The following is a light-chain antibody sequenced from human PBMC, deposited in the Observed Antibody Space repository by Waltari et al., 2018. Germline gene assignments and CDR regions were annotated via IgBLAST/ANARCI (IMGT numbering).Light chain of an antibody. CDR2: ATS. CDR1: QSVRSSS. J-gene: IGKJ4*01. CDR3: QQFSSSLLT. Sequence: EIVLTQSPGTLSLSPGERATLSCRASQSVRSSSLAWYQQKSGQAPRLLIYATSTRAIGIPDRFSGIGSGTDFTLTISRLEPEDFAIYYCQQFSSSLLTFGGGTKVEIK. V-gene: IGKV3-20*01.